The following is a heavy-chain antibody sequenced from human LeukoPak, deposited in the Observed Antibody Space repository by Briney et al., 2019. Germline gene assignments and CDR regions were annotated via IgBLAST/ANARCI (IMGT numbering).Heavy chain of an antibody. CDR3: ARDGYYGSGSFDY. Sequence: PGGSLRLSCAASGFIFSSYWMHWVRQAPGKGLVWVSRINSGGSSTSYADSVKGRFTITRDNSKNTLYLQMNSLRAEDTAVYYCARDGYYGSGSFDYWGQGTLVTVSS. CDR2: INSGGSST. J-gene: IGHJ4*02. D-gene: IGHD3-10*01. V-gene: IGHV3-74*01. CDR1: GFIFSSYW.